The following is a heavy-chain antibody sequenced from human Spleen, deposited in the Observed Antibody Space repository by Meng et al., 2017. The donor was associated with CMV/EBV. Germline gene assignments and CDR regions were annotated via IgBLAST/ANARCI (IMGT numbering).Heavy chain of an antibody. CDR2: INPNSGGT. V-gene: IGHV1-2*02. D-gene: IGHD3-3*01. J-gene: IGHJ4*02. Sequence: ASVKVSCKASGYTFTGQYIHWVRQAPGQGLEWMGWINPNSGGTNYEQKFQGRVTMTRDTSINTAYMELRRLRSDDTAVYYCARGGGKTYYDFWSGYYMNLGQGTLVTVSS. CDR1: GYTFTGQY. CDR3: ARGGGKTYYDFWSGYYMN.